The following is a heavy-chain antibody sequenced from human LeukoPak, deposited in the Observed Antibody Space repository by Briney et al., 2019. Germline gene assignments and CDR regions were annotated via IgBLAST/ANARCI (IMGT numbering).Heavy chain of an antibody. Sequence: SETLPLTCAVYGGSFSGYYWSWIRQPPGKGLEWIGEINHSGSTNYNPSLKSRVTISVDTSKNQLSLKLSSVTAADTAVYYCASLGYCSSTSCYDYWGQGTLVTVSS. V-gene: IGHV4-34*01. D-gene: IGHD2-2*01. CDR2: INHSGST. CDR3: ASLGYCSSTSCYDY. J-gene: IGHJ4*02. CDR1: GGSFSGYY.